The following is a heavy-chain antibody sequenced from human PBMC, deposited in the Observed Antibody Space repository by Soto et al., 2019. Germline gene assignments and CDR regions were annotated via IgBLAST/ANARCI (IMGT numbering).Heavy chain of an antibody. CDR2: ISWYSNII. Sequence: DVQLVESGGGLVQPGRSLRLSCAASGFTFDDYAMHWVRRVPGQGLEWVSSISWYSNIIGYADSVKGRFTISRDNAKNSLYLQMNSLRPEDTALYYCAKGGPDGFCSGGRCYFDYWGQGTLVTVSS. J-gene: IGHJ4*02. V-gene: IGHV3-9*01. CDR3: AKGGPDGFCSGGRCYFDY. CDR1: GFTFDDYA. D-gene: IGHD2-15*01.